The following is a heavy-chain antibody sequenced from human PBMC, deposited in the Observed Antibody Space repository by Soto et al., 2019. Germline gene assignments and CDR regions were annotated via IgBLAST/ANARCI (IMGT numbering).Heavy chain of an antibody. CDR3: TTDSLFTGQLVRMDN. CDR1: GFTFSDAW. Sequence: GGSLRLSCAASGFTFSDAWINWVRQAPGKGLEWVGRIKSKTDGGTTDFAAPVKGRFAISRDDSRDMVYMQMYSLKTDDTAVNYCTTDSLFTGQLVRMDNWGHGTLVTVSS. V-gene: IGHV3-15*07. J-gene: IGHJ4*01. D-gene: IGHD3-9*01. CDR2: IKSKTDGGTT.